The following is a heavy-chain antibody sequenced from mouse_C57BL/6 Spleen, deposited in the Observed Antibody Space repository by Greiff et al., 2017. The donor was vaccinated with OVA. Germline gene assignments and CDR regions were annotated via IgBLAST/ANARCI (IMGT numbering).Heavy chain of an antibody. J-gene: IGHJ1*03. CDR2: IFPGSGNT. CDR1: GYTFTDYY. V-gene: IGHV1-76*01. Sequence: VKLVESGAELVRPGASVKLSCKASGYTFTDYYINWVKQRPGRGLVWIARIFPGSGNTYYNEKFKGKAPLTAEKSSSTAYMQRSSLTSEDSAVYFGARSGGYWYFDVWGKGTTVTVSS. CDR3: ARSGGYWYFDV.